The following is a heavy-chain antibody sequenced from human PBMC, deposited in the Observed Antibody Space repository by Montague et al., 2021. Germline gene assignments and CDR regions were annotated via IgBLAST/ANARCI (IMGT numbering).Heavy chain of an antibody. V-gene: IGHV3-33*03. CDR3: VTETFWRFDH. CDR2: IWSDGSNK. J-gene: IGHJ4*02. CDR1: GFIFSEYS. Sequence: SLRLSCAASGFIFSEYSMCWVRQAPGKGLEWVAGIWSDGSNKYYAESVKGRFTISRDNSENTGHLQMNSLRVEDTAVYYCVTETFWRFDHWGQGALVTVSS.